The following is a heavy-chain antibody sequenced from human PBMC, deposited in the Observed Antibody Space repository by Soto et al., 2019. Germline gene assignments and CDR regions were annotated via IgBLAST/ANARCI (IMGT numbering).Heavy chain of an antibody. CDR3: ARDRFPGYYDSSGYPIDAFDI. CDR1: GGTFSSYA. J-gene: IGHJ3*02. V-gene: IGHV1-69*13. D-gene: IGHD3-22*01. CDR2: IIPIFGTA. Sequence: SVKVSCKASGGTFSSYAISWVRQAPGQGLEWMGGIIPIFGTANYAQKFQGRVTITADESTSTAYMELSSLRSEDTAVYYCARDRFPGYYDSSGYPIDAFDIWGQGTMVTVSS.